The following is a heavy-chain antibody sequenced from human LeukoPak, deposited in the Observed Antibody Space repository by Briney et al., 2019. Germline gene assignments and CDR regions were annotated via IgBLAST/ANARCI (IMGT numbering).Heavy chain of an antibody. V-gene: IGHV3-30-3*01. CDR1: GFTFNTYV. Sequence: GGSLRLSCAGSGFTFNTYVMSWVRQAPGKGLEWMAAISSDGNNKYYANSVKGRFTISRDNSKTTLFLQMDSLRPEDTALYYCARRGQELGHVFDIWGQGTMVTVSS. CDR3: ARRGQELGHVFDI. D-gene: IGHD7-27*01. J-gene: IGHJ3*02. CDR2: ISSDGNNK.